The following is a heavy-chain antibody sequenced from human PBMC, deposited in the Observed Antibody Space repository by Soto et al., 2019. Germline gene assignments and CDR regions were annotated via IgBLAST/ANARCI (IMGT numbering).Heavy chain of an antibody. Sequence: PGGSLRLSCAASGFTFSSYVMNWVRQAPGKGLVWVSRINSDGSSTSYADSVKGRFTISRDNTKNTLYLQMNSLRAEDTAVYYCARDGYSSSWYDWDYYYGMDVWGQGTTVTVS. D-gene: IGHD6-13*01. CDR3: ARDGYSSSWYDWDYYYGMDV. CDR1: GFTFSSYV. J-gene: IGHJ6*02. V-gene: IGHV3-74*01. CDR2: INSDGSST.